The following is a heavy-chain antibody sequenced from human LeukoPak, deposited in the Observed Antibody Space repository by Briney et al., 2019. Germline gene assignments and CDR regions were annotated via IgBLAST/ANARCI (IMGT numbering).Heavy chain of an antibody. D-gene: IGHD4-23*01. CDR3: ARGGGNGAPFDY. V-gene: IGHV3-30*19. Sequence: GGSLRLSCAASGFTFSSYGMHWVRQAPGKGLEWVAVISYDGSNKYYADSVKGRFTISRDNSKNTLYLQMNSLRAEDTAVYYCARGGGNGAPFDYWGQGTLVTVSS. J-gene: IGHJ4*02. CDR1: GFTFSSYG. CDR2: ISYDGSNK.